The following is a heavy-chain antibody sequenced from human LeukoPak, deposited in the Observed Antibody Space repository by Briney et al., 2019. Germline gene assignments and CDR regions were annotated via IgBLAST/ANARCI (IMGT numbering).Heavy chain of an antibody. Sequence: PGGSLRLSCAASGFTFSSYAMSWVRQAPGKGLEWVSAISYDGAARHYADSVKGRFTLSGDNSKNTLYLQMNTLRAEDTAVYYCATLAESSTVFWGQGTLVTVSS. J-gene: IGHJ4*02. D-gene: IGHD4-11*01. CDR3: ATLAESSTVF. V-gene: IGHV3-23*01. CDR2: ISYDGAAR. CDR1: GFTFSSYA.